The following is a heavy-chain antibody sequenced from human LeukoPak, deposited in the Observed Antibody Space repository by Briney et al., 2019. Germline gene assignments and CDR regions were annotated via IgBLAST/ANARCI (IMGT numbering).Heavy chain of an antibody. CDR1: GFTFSSYS. V-gene: IGHV3-48*01. D-gene: IGHD3-16*02. Sequence: GGSLRLSCAASGFTFSSYSMNWVRQAPGKGLEWVSYISSSSSTIYYADSVKGRFTISRDNAKNSLYLQMNSLRAEDTAVYYCARAHHRRVYDYVWGSYPYWGQGALVTVSS. CDR3: ARAHHRRVYDYVWGSYPY. J-gene: IGHJ4*02. CDR2: ISSSSSTI.